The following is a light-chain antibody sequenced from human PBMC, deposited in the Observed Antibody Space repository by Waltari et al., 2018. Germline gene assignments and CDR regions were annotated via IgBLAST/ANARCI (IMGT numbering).Light chain of an antibody. V-gene: IGKV3-20*01. Sequence: EIVLTPSPGTLSLSPGERATLSCRASQSVSSSYLAWYQQKPGQAPRPRIYGASSRATGIPDRFSGSGSGTDFTLTISRLEPEDFAVYYCQQYGSSLYTFGQGTKLEIK. J-gene: IGKJ2*01. CDR1: QSVSSSY. CDR2: GAS. CDR3: QQYGSSLYT.